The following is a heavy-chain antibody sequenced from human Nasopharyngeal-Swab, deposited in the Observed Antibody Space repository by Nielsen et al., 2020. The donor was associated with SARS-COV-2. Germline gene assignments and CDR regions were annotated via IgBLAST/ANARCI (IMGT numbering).Heavy chain of an antibody. CDR2: MNPNSGNT. CDR3: ALPSAAYYYYGMDV. Sequence: WVRQVPGQGLEWMGWMNPNSGNTGYAQKFQGRVTITRNTSISTAYMELSSLRSEDTAVYYCALPSAAYYYYGMDVWGQGTTVTVSS. V-gene: IGHV1-8*03. D-gene: IGHD2-2*01. J-gene: IGHJ6*02.